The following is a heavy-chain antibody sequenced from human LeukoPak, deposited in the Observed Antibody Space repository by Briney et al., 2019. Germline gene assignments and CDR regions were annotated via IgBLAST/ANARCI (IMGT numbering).Heavy chain of an antibody. CDR1: GYTFTSYY. J-gene: IGHJ4*02. CDR3: ARDSSSSHSYSPGGY. V-gene: IGHV1-46*01. Sequence: ASVKVSCKASGYTFTSYYMHWVRQAPGQGLEWMGIINPSGGSTSYAQKFQGRVTMTRDTSTSTVYMELSSLRSEDTAVYYCARDSSSSHSYSPGGYWGQGTLVTVSS. CDR2: INPSGGST. D-gene: IGHD3-16*02.